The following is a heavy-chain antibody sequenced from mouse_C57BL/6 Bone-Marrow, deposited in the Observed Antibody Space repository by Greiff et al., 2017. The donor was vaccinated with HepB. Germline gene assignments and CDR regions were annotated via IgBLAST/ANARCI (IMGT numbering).Heavy chain of an antibody. Sequence: VQLQVSGAELARPGASVKLSCKASGYTFTSYGISWVKQRTGQGLEWIGEIYPRSGNTYYNEKFKGKATLTADKSSSTGYMELRSLTSEDAAVYFCASPNYGSSYGDYFDYWGRGTTLTVSS. D-gene: IGHD1-1*01. CDR2: IYPRSGNT. CDR3: ASPNYGSSYGDYFDY. J-gene: IGHJ2*01. V-gene: IGHV1-81*01. CDR1: GYTFTSYG.